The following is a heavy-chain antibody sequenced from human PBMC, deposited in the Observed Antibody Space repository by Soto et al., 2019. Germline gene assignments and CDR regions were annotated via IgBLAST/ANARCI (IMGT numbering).Heavy chain of an antibody. CDR3: ARKPNSGYVVLDY. CDR1: GFTFSSYA. D-gene: IGHD3-16*01. Sequence: PGGSLRLSCAASGFTFSSYAMNWVRQAPGKGLEWVSGISGSGGSTYYADSVKGRFTISRDNSKNTLHLQMSSLRAADTAVYYCARKPNSGYVVLDYWGQGTLVTVSS. J-gene: IGHJ4*02. CDR2: ISGSGGST. V-gene: IGHV3-23*01.